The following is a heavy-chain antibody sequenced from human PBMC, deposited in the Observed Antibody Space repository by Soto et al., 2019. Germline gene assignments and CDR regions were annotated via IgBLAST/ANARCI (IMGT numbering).Heavy chain of an antibody. CDR1: GFTFSSYG. CDR2: ISYDGNNK. V-gene: IGHV3-30*18. J-gene: IGHJ5*02. Sequence: GGSLRLSCAASGFTFSSYGMHWVRQAPGKGLERVAVISYDGNNKYYTESVKGRFTISRDNSKNTQYLQMNSLRAEDTAVYYCAKDSTDGSGSYYVGPFDPWGQGTLVTVSS. CDR3: AKDSTDGSGSYYVGPFDP. D-gene: IGHD3-10*01.